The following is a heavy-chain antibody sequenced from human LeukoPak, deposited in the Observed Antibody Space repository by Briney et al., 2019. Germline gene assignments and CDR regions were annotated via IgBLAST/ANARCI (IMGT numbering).Heavy chain of an antibody. J-gene: IGHJ4*02. CDR2: IDPSDSYT. CDR3: ARHSAGIVVAGK. D-gene: IGHD6-19*01. Sequence: GESLKISCKGSGYSFTSYWISWVRQMPGEGLEWLGRIDPSDSYTNYSPSFQGHATISADKSISTVYLQWSSLKASDTAMYYCARHSAGIVVAGKWGQGTLVTVSS. V-gene: IGHV5-10-1*01. CDR1: GYSFTSYW.